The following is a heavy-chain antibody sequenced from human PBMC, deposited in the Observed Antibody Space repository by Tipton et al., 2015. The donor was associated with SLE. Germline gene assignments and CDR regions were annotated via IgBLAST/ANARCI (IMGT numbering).Heavy chain of an antibody. Sequence: TLSLTCNVSGGSIISYYCSWIRQPPGKGLEWIGYVDYSGTANYNPSLESRLTVSIDTPKNQFSLRLSSVTAADTAVYYCARSTDQNWFDPWGQGTLVTVSS. CDR1: GGSIISYY. CDR3: ARSTDQNWFDP. D-gene: IGHD2-2*01. J-gene: IGHJ5*02. CDR2: VDYSGTA. V-gene: IGHV4-59*12.